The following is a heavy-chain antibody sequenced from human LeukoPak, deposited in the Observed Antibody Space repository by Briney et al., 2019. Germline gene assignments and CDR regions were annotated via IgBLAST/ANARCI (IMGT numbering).Heavy chain of an antibody. D-gene: IGHD1-20*01. J-gene: IGHJ3*01. Sequence: ASVKVSCKASGYTFTDYPMNWVRQAPGQGLEWMGWINTDTGNPTCAQGFTGHYVFSLDTSVSTAYLQIISLKAEDTAVYYCARAGLTGSKVAFDVWGQGTMVTVSS. CDR2: INTDTGNP. CDR1: GYTFTDYP. CDR3: ARAGLTGSKVAFDV. V-gene: IGHV7-4-1*02.